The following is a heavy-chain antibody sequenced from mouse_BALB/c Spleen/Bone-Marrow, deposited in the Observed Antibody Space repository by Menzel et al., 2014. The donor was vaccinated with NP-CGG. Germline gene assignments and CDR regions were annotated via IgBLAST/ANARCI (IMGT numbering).Heavy chain of an antibody. J-gene: IGHJ2*01. V-gene: IGHV4-1*02. CDR2: INPDSSTI. Sequence: EVQGVESGGGLVQPGGSLKLTCAASGFDFSRYWMSWVRQAPGKGLEWIGEINPDSSTINYTPSLKDNFIISRDNAKNTLYLQMSKVRSEDTALYYCARLYYYGNFAYWGQGTTLTVSS. CDR3: ARLYYYGNFAY. CDR1: GFDFSRYW. D-gene: IGHD1-1*01.